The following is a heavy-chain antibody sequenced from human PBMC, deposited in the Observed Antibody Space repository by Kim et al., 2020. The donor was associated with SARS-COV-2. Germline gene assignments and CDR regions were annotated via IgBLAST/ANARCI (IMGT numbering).Heavy chain of an antibody. V-gene: IGHV4-59*08. CDR3: AGGGDTAKELDFDF. D-gene: IGHD5-18*01. CDR1: AGSLSTYY. CDR2: ISFSGST. J-gene: IGHJ4*02. Sequence: SETLSLTCTVSAGSLSTYYWSWIRQPPGKGLEWIGYISFSGSTNSNPSLRSRVTMSVDTSKNQFSLRLISVTPADTAVYYCAGGGDTAKELDFDFWGQGTLVTVSS.